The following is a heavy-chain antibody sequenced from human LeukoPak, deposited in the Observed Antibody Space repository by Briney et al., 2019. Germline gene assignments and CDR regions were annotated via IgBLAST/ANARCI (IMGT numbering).Heavy chain of an antibody. V-gene: IGHV1-69*02. CDR2: IIPILGVA. D-gene: IGHD6-13*01. CDR3: ARGDSSSWYNQEYYFDY. J-gene: IGHJ4*02. CDR1: GGTFISYT. Sequence: VTVSFKSSGGTFISYTNSWVRQPHGQGLEWVGRIIPILGVANYAQKFQGRVTITADKSTSTAYMELSSLRSEDTAVYYCARGDSSSWYNQEYYFDYWGQGTLVTASS.